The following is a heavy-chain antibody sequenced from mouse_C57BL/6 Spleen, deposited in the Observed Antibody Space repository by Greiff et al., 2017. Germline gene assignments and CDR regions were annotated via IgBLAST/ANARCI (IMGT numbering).Heavy chain of an antibody. Sequence: VQLQQPGAELVKPGASVKMSCKASGYTFTSSWITWVKQRPGQGLEWIGDIYPGSGSTNYNEKFKGKATLTVDTSSSTAYMQLSSLTSEDSAVYYCARIYDYDEGFAYWGQGTLVTVSA. J-gene: IGHJ3*01. V-gene: IGHV1-55*01. CDR2: IYPGSGST. CDR3: ARIYDYDEGFAY. CDR1: GYTFTSSW. D-gene: IGHD2-4*01.